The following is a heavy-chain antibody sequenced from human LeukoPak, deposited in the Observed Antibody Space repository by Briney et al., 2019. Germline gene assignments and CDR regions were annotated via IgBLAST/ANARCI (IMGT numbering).Heavy chain of an antibody. CDR2: INHSGST. J-gene: IGHJ5*02. V-gene: IGHV4-34*01. CDR1: GGSFSGYY. D-gene: IGHD3-22*01. Sequence: KPSETLSLTCAVYGGSFSGYYWSWIRQPPGKGLEWIGEINHSGSTNYSPSLKSRVTISVDTSKNQFSLKLSSVTAADTAVYYCARGRGLLGRNWFDPWGQGTLVTVSS. CDR3: ARGRGLLGRNWFDP.